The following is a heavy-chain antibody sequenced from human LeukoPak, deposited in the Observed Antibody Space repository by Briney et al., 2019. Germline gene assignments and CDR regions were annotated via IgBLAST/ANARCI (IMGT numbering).Heavy chain of an antibody. Sequence: GGSLRLSCAASGFTFSSYAMHWVRQAPGKGLEYVSAISSNGGSTYYANSVKGRFTISRDNSKNTLYLQMGSVRAEDMAVYYCAREGYSYGYNFDYWGQGTLVTVSS. CDR3: AREGYSYGYNFDY. CDR2: ISSNGGST. D-gene: IGHD5-18*01. CDR1: GFTFSSYA. J-gene: IGHJ4*02. V-gene: IGHV3-64*01.